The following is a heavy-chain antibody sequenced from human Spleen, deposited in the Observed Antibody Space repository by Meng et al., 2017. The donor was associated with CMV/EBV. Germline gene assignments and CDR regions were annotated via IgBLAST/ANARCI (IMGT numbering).Heavy chain of an antibody. V-gene: IGHV4-4*07. CDR1: GGSISSYS. J-gene: IGHJ5*02. CDR2: IYTSGST. CDR3: ARSLGIAARRDWFDP. Sequence: VQVQESGPGLVKPSETLSLTCTVSGGSISSYSWSWIRQPDGKGLEWIGRIYTSGSTNYNPSLKSRVTMSVDTSKNQFSLKLSSVTAADTAVYYCARSLGIAARRDWFDPWGQGTLVTVSS. D-gene: IGHD6-13*01.